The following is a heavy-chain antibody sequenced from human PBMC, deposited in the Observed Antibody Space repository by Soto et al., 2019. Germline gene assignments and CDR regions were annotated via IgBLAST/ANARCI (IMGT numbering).Heavy chain of an antibody. J-gene: IGHJ6*02. D-gene: IGHD6-13*01. Sequence: GGSLRLSCAASGFIFSSYAMSWVRPAPGKGLEWVSAISGSGGSTYYADSVKGRFTISRDNSKNTLYLQMNSLRAEDTAVYYCARSRAAAPPRVGMDVWGQGTTVTVSS. V-gene: IGHV3-23*01. CDR2: ISGSGGST. CDR3: ARSRAAAPPRVGMDV. CDR1: GFIFSSYA.